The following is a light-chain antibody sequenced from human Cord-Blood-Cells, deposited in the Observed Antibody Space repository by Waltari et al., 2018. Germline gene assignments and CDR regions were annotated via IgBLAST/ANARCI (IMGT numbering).Light chain of an antibody. J-gene: IGKJ2*01. V-gene: IGKV3-20*01. CDR3: QQYGSSPHT. Sequence: EIVLTQSPGTLSLSPGERATLSCRASQSVSSSYLAWYQQKPGQAPRRLIYGASSRVTGIPDRFSGSGSGTDFTLTISRLEPEDFAVYYCQQYGSSPHTFGQGTKLEIK. CDR2: GAS. CDR1: QSVSSSY.